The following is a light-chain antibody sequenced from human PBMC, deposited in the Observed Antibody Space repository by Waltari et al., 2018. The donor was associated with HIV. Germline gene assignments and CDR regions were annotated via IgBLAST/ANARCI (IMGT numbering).Light chain of an antibody. V-gene: IGLV2-11*01. J-gene: IGLJ3*02. CDR2: DVT. CDR1: SSDVGAYKF. Sequence: QSALTQPRSVSGSPGQSVTISCTGTSSDVGAYKFVSWYQQHPGKAPKLLIYDVTTRPSGVPDRFSGSKSGNSASLIISGLQAGDEAHYFCCSHAGNYAWVFGGGTKLTVL. CDR3: CSHAGNYAWV.